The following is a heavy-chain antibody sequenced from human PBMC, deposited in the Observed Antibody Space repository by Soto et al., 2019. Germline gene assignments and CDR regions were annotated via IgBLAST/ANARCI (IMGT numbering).Heavy chain of an antibody. J-gene: IGHJ5*02. Sequence: QVQLQESGPGLVKPSQTLSLTCTVSGGSISSGGYYWSWIRQHPGKGLEWIGYIYYSGSTYYNPSLQSRVTISVDTSKNQFSLKLSSVTAADTAVYFCSRDMTSGNWFDPWGQRTLVTVSS. CDR2: IYYSGST. CDR1: GGSISSGGYY. D-gene: IGHD3-10*01. V-gene: IGHV4-31*03. CDR3: SRDMTSGNWFDP.